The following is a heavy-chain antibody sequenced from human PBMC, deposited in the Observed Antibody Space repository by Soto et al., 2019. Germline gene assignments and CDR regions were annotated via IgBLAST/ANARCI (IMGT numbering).Heavy chain of an antibody. V-gene: IGHV3-74*01. Sequence: GGSLRLSCAASGFTFSRYWMHWVRQTPGKGLVWVSRINADGSATTYADSVEGRFTISRDNAKNTLYLQMNSLSAEDTAVYYCARDYPIYAYEPWGQGTMVTVPS. D-gene: IGHD3-22*01. CDR1: GFTFSRYW. J-gene: IGHJ3*01. CDR3: ARDYPIYAYEP. CDR2: INADGSAT.